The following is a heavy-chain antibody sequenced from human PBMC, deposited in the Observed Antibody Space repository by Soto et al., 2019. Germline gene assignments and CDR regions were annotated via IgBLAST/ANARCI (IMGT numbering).Heavy chain of an antibody. CDR2: VGQDGAP. J-gene: IGHJ4*02. Sequence: QLLESRVGLVQPGGSLRLSCAASGFTFSTYTMAWVRQAPGRGPERVSGVGQDGAPYYADSVKGRFTIARDNPRSSVYLEMIALRGEDTAVYYGAKDVRPDGGWDFGHSCQGTLVTVSS. CDR1: GFTFSTYT. V-gene: IGHV3-23*01. CDR3: AKDVRPDGGWDFGH. D-gene: IGHD6-19*01.